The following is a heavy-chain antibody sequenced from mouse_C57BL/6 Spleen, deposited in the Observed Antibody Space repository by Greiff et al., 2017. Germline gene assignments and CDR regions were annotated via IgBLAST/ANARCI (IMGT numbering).Heavy chain of an antibody. V-gene: IGHV5-12*01. J-gene: IGHJ2*01. CDR2: ISNGGGST. Sequence: EVHLVESGGGLVQPGGSLKLSCAASGFTFSDYYMYWVRQTPEKRLEWVAYISNGGGSTYYPDTVKGRFTISRDNAKNTLYLQMSRLKSEDTAMYYCARREFYYSYFDYWGQGTTLTVSS. D-gene: IGHD1-1*01. CDR1: GFTFSDYY. CDR3: ARREFYYSYFDY.